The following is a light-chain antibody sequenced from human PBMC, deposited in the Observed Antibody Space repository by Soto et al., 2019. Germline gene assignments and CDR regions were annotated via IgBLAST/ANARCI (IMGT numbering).Light chain of an antibody. CDR2: NVY. V-gene: IGLV2-14*03. CDR3: NSYTSASTYV. Sequence: QSVLTQPASVSGSPGQSITIFGTGTSSDIGIYNFVSWYQQHPGKAPKLMIYNVYSRPSGVSIRFSGSKSGNTASLTISWLQAEDEADYYCNSYTSASTYVFGTGTKVTVL. J-gene: IGLJ1*01. CDR1: SSDIGIYNF.